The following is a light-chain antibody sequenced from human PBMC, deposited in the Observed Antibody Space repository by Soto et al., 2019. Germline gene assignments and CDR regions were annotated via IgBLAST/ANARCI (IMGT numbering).Light chain of an antibody. J-gene: IGLJ2*01. CDR3: AAWDDSLSALV. CDR2: VDD. V-gene: IGLV1-36*01. Sequence: QSVLTQPPSVSEAPRQRVTISCSGSSSNIGSNAVSWYQQLPGKAPKLLIYVDDVLPSAGSARFSCSKSGTSASLAISGLQSEDEAEYYCAAWDDSLSALVFGGGTKLTVL. CDR1: SSNIGSNA.